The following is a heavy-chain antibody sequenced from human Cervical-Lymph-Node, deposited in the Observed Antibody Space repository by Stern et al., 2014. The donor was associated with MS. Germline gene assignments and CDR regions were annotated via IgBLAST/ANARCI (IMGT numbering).Heavy chain of an antibody. D-gene: IGHD2-2*01. V-gene: IGHV4-31*03. J-gene: IGHJ5*01. CDR1: GGSISSGGYF. CDR3: ARKGAIVPAAIENWFDS. Sequence: QLQLQESGPGLVKPSQTLSLTCTVSGGSISSGGYFWSWIPPPPGQGLEWIGYIYHSGSTYYNPSLKSRVTISANTSTHQLCLNLTSVTAADTAVYYCARKGAIVPAAIENWFDSWGQGTLVTVSS. CDR2: IYHSGST.